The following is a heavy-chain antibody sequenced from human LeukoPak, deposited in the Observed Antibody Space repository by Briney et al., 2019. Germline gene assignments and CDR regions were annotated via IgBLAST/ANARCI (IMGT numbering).Heavy chain of an antibody. D-gene: IGHD6-13*01. CDR1: GYTFTDYY. Sequence: ASVKVSCKASGYTFTDYYMHWVRQAPGQGLEWMGWINPNSGDTNYAQKFQGRVTMTRDTSITTAYMELRTLRPDDTAVYYCARDRQGLTAGANNWFDPWGQGTLVSVSS. CDR3: ARDRQGLTAGANNWFDP. CDR2: INPNSGDT. V-gene: IGHV1-2*02. J-gene: IGHJ5*02.